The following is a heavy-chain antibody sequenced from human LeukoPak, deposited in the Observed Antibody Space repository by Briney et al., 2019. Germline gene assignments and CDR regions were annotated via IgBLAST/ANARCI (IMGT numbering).Heavy chain of an antibody. V-gene: IGHV4-34*01. Sequence: SETLSLTCAVYGGSFNGYYWTWIRQPPGKGMEWIGEINHSGSTDYNPSLKSRVTISVDTSKNQFSLKLNSVTAADTAVYYCARGQLRLSNWGQGSLVIVSS. CDR3: ARGQLRLSN. D-gene: IGHD6-25*01. J-gene: IGHJ4*02. CDR1: GGSFNGYY. CDR2: INHSGST.